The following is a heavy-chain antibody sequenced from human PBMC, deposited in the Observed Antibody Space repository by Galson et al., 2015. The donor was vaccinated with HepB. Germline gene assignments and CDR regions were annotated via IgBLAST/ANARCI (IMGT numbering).Heavy chain of an antibody. D-gene: IGHD6-13*01. V-gene: IGHV6-1*01. CDR1: GDSVSSNSAA. Sequence: CAISGDSVSSNSAAWNWIRQSPSRGLEWLGRTYYRSKWYNDYAVSVKSRITINPDTSKNQFSLQLNSVTPEDTAVYYCARDTSSSSILYYYYGMDVWGQGTTVTVSS. CDR2: TYYRSKWYN. J-gene: IGHJ6*02. CDR3: ARDTSSSSILYYYYGMDV.